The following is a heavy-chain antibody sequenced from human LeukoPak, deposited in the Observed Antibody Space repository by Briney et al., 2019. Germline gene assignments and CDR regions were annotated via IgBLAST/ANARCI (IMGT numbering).Heavy chain of an antibody. CDR1: GGTFSSYA. CDR3: AREYPYYDILTGYYRAHYMDV. CDR2: IIPIFGTA. V-gene: IGHV1-69*05. J-gene: IGHJ6*03. Sequence: SVKVSCKASGGTFSSYAISWVRQAPGQGLEWMGGIIPIFGTANYAQKFQGRVTITTDESTSTAYMELSSLRSEDTAVYYCAREYPYYDILTGYYRAHYMDVWGKGTTVTASS. D-gene: IGHD3-9*01.